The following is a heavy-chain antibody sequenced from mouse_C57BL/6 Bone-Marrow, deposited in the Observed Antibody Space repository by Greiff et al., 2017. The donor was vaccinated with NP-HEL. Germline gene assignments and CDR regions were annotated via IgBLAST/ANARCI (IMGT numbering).Heavy chain of an antibody. Sequence: QVQLQQPGAELVRPGSSVKLSCKASGYTFTSSWMPWVKQRPIQGLEWIGNIDPSDSETLYNQKFKDKATLTVDKSSSTADMRLSSLASEDSAVYYCARESTVGYYFDYWGQGTTLTVSS. J-gene: IGHJ2*01. D-gene: IGHD1-1*01. CDR1: GYTFTSSW. CDR3: ARESTVGYYFDY. CDR2: IDPSDSET. V-gene: IGHV1-52*01.